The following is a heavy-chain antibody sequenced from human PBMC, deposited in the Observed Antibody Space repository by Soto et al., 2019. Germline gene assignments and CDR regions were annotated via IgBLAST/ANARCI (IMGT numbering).Heavy chain of an antibody. D-gene: IGHD3-22*01. CDR2: ISYDGSNK. CDR3: AKDTYYHDSSGYYVFDY. Sequence: QVQLVESGGGVVQPGRSLRLSCAASGLTFSSYGMHWVRQAPGKGLEWVAHISYDGSNKHYADSVQGRFTISRDTSKSTLFRQMDGLRPEDTAMYYCAKDTYYHDSSGYYVFDYWGQGTLVTVSS. J-gene: IGHJ4*02. CDR1: GLTFSSYG. V-gene: IGHV3-30*18.